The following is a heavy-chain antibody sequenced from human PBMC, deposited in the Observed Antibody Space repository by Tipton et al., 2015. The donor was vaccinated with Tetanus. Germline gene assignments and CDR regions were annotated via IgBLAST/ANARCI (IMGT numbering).Heavy chain of an antibody. V-gene: IGHV1-46*03. D-gene: IGHD2-15*01. CDR1: GYTFTSYY. CDR2: INPSGGST. Sequence: QSGAEVKKPGASVKVSCKASGYTFTSYYMHWVRQAPGQGLEWMGIINPSGGSTSYAQKFQGRVTMTRDTSTSTVYMELSSLRSEDTAVYYCARDLRPIVVVVAATPYYWGQGTLVTVSS. J-gene: IGHJ4*02. CDR3: ARDLRPIVVVVAATPYY.